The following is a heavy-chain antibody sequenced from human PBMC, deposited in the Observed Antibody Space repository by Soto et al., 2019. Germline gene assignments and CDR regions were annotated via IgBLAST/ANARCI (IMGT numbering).Heavy chain of an antibody. CDR3: ARVGVACSSTSCPLDY. V-gene: IGHV1-8*01. J-gene: IGHJ4*02. CDR1: GYTFTSYD. D-gene: IGHD2-2*01. CDR2: MNPNSGNT. Sequence: ASVKVSCKASGYTFTSYDINWVRQATGQGLEWMGWMNPNSGNTGYAQKFQGRVTMTRNTSISTAYMELSSLRSEHTAVYYCARVGVACSSTSCPLDYWGQGTLVTVSS.